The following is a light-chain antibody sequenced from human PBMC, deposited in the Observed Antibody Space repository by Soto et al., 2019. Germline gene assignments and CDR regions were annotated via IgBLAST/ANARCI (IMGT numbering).Light chain of an antibody. CDR2: GAS. CDR3: QQYGSSPLT. J-gene: IGKJ1*01. CDR1: QSLSSTY. V-gene: IGKV3-20*01. Sequence: EIVLTQSPGTLSLSPGERATLSCRASQSLSSTYLAWYQQKPGQAPRLLICGASKRATGIPGRFSGSGSGTDFTLTINRLEPEDFAVYYCQQYGSSPLTFGQGTKVEIK.